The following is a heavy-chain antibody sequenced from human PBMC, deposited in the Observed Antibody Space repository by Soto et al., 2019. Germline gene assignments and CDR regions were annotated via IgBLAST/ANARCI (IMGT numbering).Heavy chain of an antibody. J-gene: IGHJ6*02. CDR1: GFTFRTYT. Sequence: GGSLRLSCVASGFTFRTYTMNWVRQAPGKGLEWVSGIRGFSPYTFYAESVKGRFTISRDNAKNSLYLQMNSLGVEDTAVYYCARDRGYDAHDYYYNAMDVWGQGTTVTVS. CDR2: IRGFSPYT. D-gene: IGHD2-15*01. V-gene: IGHV3-21*01. CDR3: ARDRGYDAHDYYYNAMDV.